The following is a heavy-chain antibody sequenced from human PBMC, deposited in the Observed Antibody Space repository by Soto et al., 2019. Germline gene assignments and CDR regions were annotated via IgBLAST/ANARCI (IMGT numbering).Heavy chain of an antibody. Sequence: QVQLQQWGAGLLKPSETLSLTCAVYGGSFSGYYWSWIRQPPGKGLEWIGEINHSGSTNYNPSRESRVTISVDTSRNQFHLKLGSVTAADTAVYYGASRGGARGANLYFDLWGRGTLVNVSS. J-gene: IGHJ2*01. V-gene: IGHV4-34*01. CDR2: INHSGST. CDR1: GGSFSGYY. CDR3: ASRGGARGANLYFDL. D-gene: IGHD3-16*01.